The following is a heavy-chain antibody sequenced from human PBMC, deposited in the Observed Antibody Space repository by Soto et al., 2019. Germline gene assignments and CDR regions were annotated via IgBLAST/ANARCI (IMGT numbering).Heavy chain of an antibody. CDR3: ARAGYSSGWRGSNWFDP. CDR1: GFTFSSYG. CDR2: IWYDGSNK. D-gene: IGHD6-19*01. Sequence: QVQLVESGGGVVQPGRSLRLSCAASGFTFSSYGMHWVRQAPGKGLEWVAVIWYDGSNKYYADSVKGRFTISRDNSKKTLYLQMNSLRDEDTAVYYCARAGYSSGWRGSNWFDPWGQGTLVTVSS. V-gene: IGHV3-33*01. J-gene: IGHJ5*02.